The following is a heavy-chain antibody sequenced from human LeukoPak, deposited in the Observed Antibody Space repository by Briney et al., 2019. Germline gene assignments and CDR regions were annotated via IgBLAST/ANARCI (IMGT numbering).Heavy chain of an antibody. CDR2: MNPNSANT. J-gene: IGHJ4*02. V-gene: IGHV1-8*02. CDR1: GGTFSSYA. Sequence: GASVKVSCKASGGTFSSYAISWVRQAPGRGLEWMGWMNPNSANTGYAQKFQGRVTMTRNTSISTAYMELSSLRSDDTAVYYCARGDSSRWYVVDYWGQGTLVTVSS. CDR3: ARGDSSRWYVVDY. D-gene: IGHD6-13*01.